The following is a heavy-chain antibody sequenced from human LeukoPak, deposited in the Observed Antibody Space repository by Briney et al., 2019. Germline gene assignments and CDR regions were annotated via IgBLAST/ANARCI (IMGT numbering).Heavy chain of an antibody. D-gene: IGHD6-13*01. CDR3: ARTTEAHSWRTRYYDYYMDV. CDR2: IYHSGST. CDR1: GDSISSSNW. J-gene: IGHJ6*03. Sequence: PSETLSLTCAVTGDSISSSNWWSWVRQPPGKGLEWIGEIYHSGSTNYNPSLKSRVTISVDTSKNQFSLKLSSVTAADTAVYYCARTTEAHSWRTRYYDYYMDVWGKGTTVTVSS. V-gene: IGHV4-4*02.